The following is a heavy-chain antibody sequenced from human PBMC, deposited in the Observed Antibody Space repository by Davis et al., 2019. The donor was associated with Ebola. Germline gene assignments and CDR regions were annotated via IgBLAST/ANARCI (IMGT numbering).Heavy chain of an antibody. CDR2: IYHSGST. Sequence: MPSETLSLTCAVSGGSISSSNWWRWVRQPPGKGLEWIGEIYHSGSTNYNPSLKSRVTISVDKSKNQFSLKLSSVTAADTAVYYCARDGYYYDSSGYRGFDPWGQGTLVTVSS. J-gene: IGHJ5*02. V-gene: IGHV4-4*02. CDR1: GGSISSSNW. D-gene: IGHD3-22*01. CDR3: ARDGYYYDSSGYRGFDP.